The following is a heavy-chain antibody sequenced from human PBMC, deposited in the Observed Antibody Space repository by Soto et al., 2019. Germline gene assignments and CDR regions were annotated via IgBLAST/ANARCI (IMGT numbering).Heavy chain of an antibody. CDR2: IKNKLNSYTV. V-gene: IGHV3-72*01. J-gene: IGHJ5*02. Sequence: PGGSLRLSCAASGFSFSDYYMDWVRQAPGMGLEWVARIKNKLNSYTVEYAASLEGRFTISRDNSKNTLYLQMNSLRAEDTAVYYCAKQLEPGDWFDPWGQGTLVTVSS. CDR1: GFSFSDYY. D-gene: IGHD1-1*01. CDR3: AKQLEPGDWFDP.